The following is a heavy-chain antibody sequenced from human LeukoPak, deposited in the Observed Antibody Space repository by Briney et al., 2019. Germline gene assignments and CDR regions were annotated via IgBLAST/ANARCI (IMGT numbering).Heavy chain of an antibody. J-gene: IGHJ4*02. CDR3: ARYGSHLTGGYFDY. Sequence: GASVKVSCKASGYTFTGYYMHWVRQAPGQGLEWMGRINPNSGGTNYAQKFPGRVTMTRDTSISTAYMELSRLRSDDTAVYYCARYGSHLTGGYFDYWGQGTLVTVSS. CDR1: GYTFTGYY. V-gene: IGHV1-2*06. D-gene: IGHD1-26*01. CDR2: INPNSGGT.